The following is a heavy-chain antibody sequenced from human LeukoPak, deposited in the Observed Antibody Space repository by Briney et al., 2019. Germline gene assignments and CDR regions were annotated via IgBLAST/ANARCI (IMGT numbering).Heavy chain of an antibody. CDR1: GFTFSSYA. CDR2: ISYDGSNK. CDR3: ARDALDVKKRPYSSSHRGAFDI. D-gene: IGHD6-13*01. Sequence: GGSLRLSCAASGFTFSSYAMHWVRQAPGKGLEWVAVISYDGSNKYYADSVKGRFTISRDNSKNTLYLQMNSLRAEDTAVYYCARDALDVKKRPYSSSHRGAFDIWGQGTMVTVSS. J-gene: IGHJ3*02. V-gene: IGHV3-30*04.